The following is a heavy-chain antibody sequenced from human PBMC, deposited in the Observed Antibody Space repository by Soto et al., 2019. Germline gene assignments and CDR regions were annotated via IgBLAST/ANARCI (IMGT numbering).Heavy chain of an antibody. V-gene: IGHV2-5*02. CDR3: AHIVVAGLGYYFDY. CDR2: NYWDDDK. J-gene: IGHJ4*02. Sequence: QITLKESGPTLVKPTQTLTLTCTFSGFSLSSTRMAVGWIRQPPGKALEWLALNYWDDDKRYSPFLKSRHTITKDTSKNPVVLTMSNMDPVDTARYYCAHIVVAGLGYYFDYWGQGTLVTVSS. CDR1: GFSLSSTRMA. D-gene: IGHD6-19*01.